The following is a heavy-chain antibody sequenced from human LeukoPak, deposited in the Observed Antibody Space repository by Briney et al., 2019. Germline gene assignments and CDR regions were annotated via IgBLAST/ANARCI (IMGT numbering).Heavy chain of an antibody. CDR1: GGSFSGYY. D-gene: IGHD5-18*01. J-gene: IGHJ4*02. CDR3: ARDVLVDTAMETGFDY. Sequence: SETLSLTCAVYGGSFSGYYWSWIRQPPGKGLEWIGYIYYSGSTNYNPSLKSRVTISVDTSKNQFSLKLSSVTAADTAVYYCARDVLVDTAMETGFDYWGQGTLVTVSS. V-gene: IGHV4-59*01. CDR2: IYYSGST.